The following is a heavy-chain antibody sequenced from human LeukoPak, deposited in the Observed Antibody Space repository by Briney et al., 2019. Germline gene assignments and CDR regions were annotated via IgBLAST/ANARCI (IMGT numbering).Heavy chain of an antibody. CDR3: ARAIAATGTSY. CDR1: GFTVSSNE. J-gene: IGHJ4*02. Sequence: GGSLRLSCAASGFTVSSNEMSWVRQAPGKGLVWVSRINSDGSSTNYADSVKGRFTISRDNAKNTLYLQMNSLRAEDTAMYYCARAIAATGTSYWGQGTLVTVSS. CDR2: INSDGSST. V-gene: IGHV3-74*01. D-gene: IGHD6-13*01.